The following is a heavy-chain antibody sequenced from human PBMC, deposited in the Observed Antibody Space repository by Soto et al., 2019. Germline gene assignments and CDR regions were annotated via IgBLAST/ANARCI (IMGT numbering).Heavy chain of an antibody. CDR1: GFTFSSYG. D-gene: IGHD3-3*01. V-gene: IGHV3-33*01. CDR2: IWYDGSNK. Sequence: GGSLRLSCAASGFTFSSYGMHWVRQAPGKGLEWVAVIWYDGSNKYYADSVKGRFTISRDNSKNTLYLQMNSLRAEDTAVYYCARDRGLRFLEWLSYPNWFDPWGQGTLVTVSS. J-gene: IGHJ5*02. CDR3: ARDRGLRFLEWLSYPNWFDP.